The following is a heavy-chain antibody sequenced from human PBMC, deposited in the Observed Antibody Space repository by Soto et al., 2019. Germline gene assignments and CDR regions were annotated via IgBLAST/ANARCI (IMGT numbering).Heavy chain of an antibody. CDR1: GFSFSDYE. CDR3: ARDRAAGGY. D-gene: IGHD6-13*01. V-gene: IGHV3-48*03. J-gene: IGHJ4*02. Sequence: PGGCLRLSCVASGFSFSDYEMNWVRQAPGKGLEWVAYISSGGSTIHYADSVRGRFTVSRDNARNSLYLQMNTLSVEDTALYYCARDRAAGGYWGQGTLVTVSS. CDR2: ISSGGSTI.